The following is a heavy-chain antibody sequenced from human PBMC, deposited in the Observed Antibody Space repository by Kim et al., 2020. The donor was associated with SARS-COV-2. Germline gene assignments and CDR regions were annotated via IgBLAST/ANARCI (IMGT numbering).Heavy chain of an antibody. Sequence: DSDTSYSPSFQGQVTISADKSISTAYLQWSSLKASDTAMYYCARNLRMDIWGQGTTVTVSS. V-gene: IGHV5-51*01. J-gene: IGHJ6*02. CDR2: DSDT. CDR3: ARNLRMDI.